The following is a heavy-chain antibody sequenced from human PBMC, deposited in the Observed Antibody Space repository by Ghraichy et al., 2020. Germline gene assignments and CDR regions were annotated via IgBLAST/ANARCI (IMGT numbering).Heavy chain of an antibody. CDR1: GGSFSGYY. J-gene: IGHJ4*02. D-gene: IGHD3-22*01. V-gene: IGHV4-34*01. Sequence: SETLSLTCAVYGGSFSGYYWSWIRQPPGKGLEWIGEINHSGSTNYNPSLKSRVTISVDTSKNQFSLKLSSVTAADTAVYYCARLSSRYYYDSSGYLFDYWGQGTLVTVSS. CDR3: ARLSSRYYYDSSGYLFDY. CDR2: INHSGST.